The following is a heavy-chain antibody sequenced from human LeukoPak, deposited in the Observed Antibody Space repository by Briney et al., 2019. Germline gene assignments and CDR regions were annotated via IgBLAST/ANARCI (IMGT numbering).Heavy chain of an antibody. CDR1: GYSFTSYW. J-gene: IGHJ4*02. V-gene: IGHV5-51*01. CDR3: ARRNGYNDY. D-gene: IGHD5-24*01. Sequence: GESLKISCQASGYSFTSYWIVWVRQMPGKGLEWMGIIYPGDSDTRYSPSFQGQVTISADKSISNAYLQWSSLKASDTAMYYSARRNGYNDYWGQGTLLTVSS. CDR2: IYPGDSDT.